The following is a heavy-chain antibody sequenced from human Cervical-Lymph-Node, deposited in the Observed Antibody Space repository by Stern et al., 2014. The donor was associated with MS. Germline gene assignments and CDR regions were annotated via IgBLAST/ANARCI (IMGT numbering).Heavy chain of an antibody. CDR2: IYPDDSDT. Sequence: VQLVESGAEVKKPGESLKISCKGSGYNFTNFWIGWVRQMHGQGLEWMGLIYPDDSDTRYSLPFQGQVTISADKSISTAYLQWSSLKASDTAIYYCARRGSGWNFDYWAQGTLVTVSS. CDR1: GYNFTNFW. J-gene: IGHJ4*02. D-gene: IGHD6-19*01. V-gene: IGHV5-51*01. CDR3: ARRGSGWNFDY.